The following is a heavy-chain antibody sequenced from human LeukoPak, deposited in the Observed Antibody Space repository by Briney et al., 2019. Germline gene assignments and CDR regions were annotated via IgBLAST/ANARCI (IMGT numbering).Heavy chain of an antibody. V-gene: IGHV4-39*01. CDR2: IYYSGST. CDR3: ARHKGDPAAGTYNWFDP. D-gene: IGHD6-25*01. CDR1: GGSISSSSYY. J-gene: IGHJ5*02. Sequence: RSSETLSLTCTVSGGSISSSSYYWGWIRQPPGKGLEWIGSIYYSGSTYYNPSLKSRVTISVDTSKNQFSLKLSSVTAADTAVYYCARHKGDPAAGTYNWFDPWGQGTPVTVSS.